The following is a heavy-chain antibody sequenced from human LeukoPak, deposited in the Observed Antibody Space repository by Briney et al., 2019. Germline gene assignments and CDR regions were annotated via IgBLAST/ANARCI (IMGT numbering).Heavy chain of an antibody. Sequence: GGCLRLSRAHSGFTLSSHAMSWVRQAPGAGLEWVSAICGSGDSTYYADSVKGRFTISRDNSKNTLYLQMNSLRAEDTAVYYCAKSGSYYENYFVYWGQGALVTLSS. CDR1: GFTLSSHA. CDR3: AKSGSYYENYFVY. V-gene: IGHV3-23*01. D-gene: IGHD1-26*01. CDR2: ICGSGDST. J-gene: IGHJ4*02.